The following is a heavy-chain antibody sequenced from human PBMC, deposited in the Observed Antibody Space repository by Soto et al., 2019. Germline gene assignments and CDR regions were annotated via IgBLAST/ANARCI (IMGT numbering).Heavy chain of an antibody. V-gene: IGHV4-34*01. CDR2: INHSGST. Sequence: LSLTCAVYGGSFSGYYWSWIRQPPGKGLEWIGEINHSGSTNYNPSLKSRVTISVDTSKNQFSLKLSSVTAADTAVYYCARVKDGYTFDYWGQGTLVTVSS. CDR1: GGSFSGYY. CDR3: ARVKDGYTFDY. J-gene: IGHJ4*02. D-gene: IGHD5-12*01.